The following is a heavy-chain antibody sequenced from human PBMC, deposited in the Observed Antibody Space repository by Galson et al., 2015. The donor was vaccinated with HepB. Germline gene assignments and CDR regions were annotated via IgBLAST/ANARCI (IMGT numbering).Heavy chain of an antibody. V-gene: IGHV3-21*01. J-gene: IGHJ4*02. CDR3: ARDRATVTTSVHLDY. Sequence: SLRLSCAASGFTFSSYSMNWVRQAPGKGLEWVSSISSSSSYIYYADSVKGRFTISRDNAKNSLYLQMNSLRAEDTAVYYCARDRATVTTSVHLDYWGQGTLVTVSS. CDR2: ISSSSSYI. D-gene: IGHD4-17*01. CDR1: GFTFSSYS.